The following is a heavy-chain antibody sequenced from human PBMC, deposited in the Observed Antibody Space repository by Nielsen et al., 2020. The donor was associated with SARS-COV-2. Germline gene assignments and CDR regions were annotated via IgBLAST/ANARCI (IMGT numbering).Heavy chain of an antibody. Sequence: SETLSLTCTVSGGSISSSSYYWGRLRQPPGQGLEWIGSIYYSGSTYYNPTLNSRVTISVDTYKNQFSLKLSSVTAADAAVYYCATGDSYGYPGWFDPWGQGTLVTVSS. J-gene: IGHJ5*02. CDR2: IYYSGST. D-gene: IGHD5-18*01. CDR3: ATGDSYGYPGWFDP. V-gene: IGHV4-39*01. CDR1: GGSISSSSYY.